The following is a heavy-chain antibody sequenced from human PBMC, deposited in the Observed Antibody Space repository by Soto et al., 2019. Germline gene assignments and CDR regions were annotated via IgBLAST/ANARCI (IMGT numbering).Heavy chain of an antibody. D-gene: IGHD3-3*01. CDR1: GGSFSGYY. CDR2: INHSGST. Sequence: SETLSLTCAVYGGSFSGYYWSWIRQPPGKGLEWIGEINHSGSTNYNPSLKSRVTISVDTSKNQFSLKLSSVTAADTAVYYCASRYYFFWSGYYEGYFYYCGQRTPVPVSA. J-gene: IGHJ4*02. CDR3: ASRYYFFWSGYYEGYFYY. V-gene: IGHV4-34*01.